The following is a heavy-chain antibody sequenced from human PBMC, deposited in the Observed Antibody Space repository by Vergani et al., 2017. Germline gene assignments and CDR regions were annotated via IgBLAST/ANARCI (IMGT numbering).Heavy chain of an antibody. CDR2: INHSGST. D-gene: IGHD5-18*01. CDR3: AILRERRHSYGYVSYYYYGMDV. CDR1: GGSFSGYY. Sequence: QVQLQQWGAGLLKPSETLSLTCAVYGGSFSGYYWSWLRQPPGKGLEWIGEINHSGSTNYNPSLKSRVTISVDTSKIQFSLKLSSVTAAETAVYYCAILRERRHSYGYVSYYYYGMDVWGQGTTVTVSS. J-gene: IGHJ6*02. V-gene: IGHV4-34*01.